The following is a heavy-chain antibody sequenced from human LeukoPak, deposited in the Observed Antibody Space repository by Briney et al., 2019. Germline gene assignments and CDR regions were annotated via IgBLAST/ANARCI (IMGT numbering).Heavy chain of an antibody. V-gene: IGHV1-69*05. CDR1: GGTFSSYA. D-gene: IGHD6-19*01. CDR3: ARAGGWSEAWFDP. Sequence: SVKVSCKASGGTFSSYAISWVRQAPGQGLEWVGGIIPIFGTANYAQKFQGRVTITTDESTSTAYMELSSLRSEDTAVYYCARAGGWSEAWFDPWGQGTLVTVSS. J-gene: IGHJ5*02. CDR2: IIPIFGTA.